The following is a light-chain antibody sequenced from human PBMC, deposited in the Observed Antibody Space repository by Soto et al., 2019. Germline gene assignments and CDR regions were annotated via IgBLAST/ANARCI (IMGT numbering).Light chain of an antibody. CDR1: SSNIGAGYD. Sequence: QSVLTQPPSVSGAPGQRVTISCTGSSSNIGAGYDVHWYQQLPGTAPKLLIYGNSDRPSGVPDRFSGSKSGTSASLAITGLQPEDEADYFCQSYDSSLTVAVFGGGTKLTVL. V-gene: IGLV1-40*01. J-gene: IGLJ2*01. CDR3: QSYDSSLTVAV. CDR2: GNS.